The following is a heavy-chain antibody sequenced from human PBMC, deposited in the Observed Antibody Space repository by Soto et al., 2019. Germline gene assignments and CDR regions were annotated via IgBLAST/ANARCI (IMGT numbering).Heavy chain of an antibody. Sequence: XSVKVSCKASGYIFFSYYIHWVRQAPGQGLEWMGRFLASGGNTDYAQRFRGRISMTRDTSTTNTVSLGLTSLTSDDTAVYYCARGGATLFGVIDSWGQGTRVTVSS. CDR1: GYIFFSYY. V-gene: IGHV1-46*01. J-gene: IGHJ4*02. D-gene: IGHD3-3*01. CDR3: ARGGATLFGVIDS. CDR2: FLASGGNT.